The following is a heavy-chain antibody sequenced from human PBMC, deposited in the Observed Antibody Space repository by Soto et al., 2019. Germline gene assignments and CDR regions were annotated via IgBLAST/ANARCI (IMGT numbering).Heavy chain of an antibody. CDR2: IYHGGST. J-gene: IGHJ4*02. CDR3: AKESRHAYRFFDN. Sequence: SETLSLTCDVSGDSISIGGYSWNWLRQPPGKGLQWIGYIYHGGSTYYNPSLKSRVIISVDRSKDHFSLNLTSVTAADTAVYYCAKESRHAYRFFDNWGQGILVTVSS. V-gene: IGHV4-30-2*01. D-gene: IGHD4-4*01. CDR1: GDSISIGGYS.